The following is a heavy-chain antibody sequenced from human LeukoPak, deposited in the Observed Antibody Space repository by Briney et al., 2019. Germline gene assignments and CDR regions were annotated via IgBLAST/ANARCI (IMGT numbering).Heavy chain of an antibody. D-gene: IGHD6-13*01. V-gene: IGHV1-24*01. CDR2: FDPEDGET. J-gene: IGHJ5*02. CDR1: GYTLTELS. CDR3: ATLVYDPYSSSSQPAFDP. Sequence: ASVKASCKVSGYTLTELSMHWVRQAPGKGLECMGGFDPEDGETIYAQKFQGRVTMTEDTSTDTAYMELSSLRSEDTAVYYCATLVYDPYSSSSQPAFDPWGQGTLVTVSS.